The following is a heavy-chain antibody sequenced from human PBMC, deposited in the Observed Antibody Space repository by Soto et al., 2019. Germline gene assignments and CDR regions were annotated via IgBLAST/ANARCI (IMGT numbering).Heavy chain of an antibody. CDR3: ARDRLTILHRHPYYYYYGMDV. D-gene: IGHD3-3*01. CDR1: GYTFTGYY. J-gene: IGHJ6*02. Sequence: QVQLVQSGAEVKKPGASVKVSCKASGYTFTGYYMHWVRQAPGQGLEWMGWINPNSGGTNYAQKFQGWVTMTRDTSISTAYMELSRLRSDDTAVYYCARDRLTILHRHPYYYYYGMDVWGQGTPVTVSS. V-gene: IGHV1-2*04. CDR2: INPNSGGT.